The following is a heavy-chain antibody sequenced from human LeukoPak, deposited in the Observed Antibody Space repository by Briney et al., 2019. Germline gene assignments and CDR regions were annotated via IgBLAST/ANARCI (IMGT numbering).Heavy chain of an antibody. Sequence: GGSLRLSCAASVFTFSGSAMHWVRQASGKGLEWVGRIRSKANSYATAYAAPVKGRFTISRDDSKNTAYLQMNSLKTEDTAVYYCTRDPSGSSSWHLDYWGQGTLVTVSS. CDR2: IRSKANSYAT. CDR3: TRDPSGSSSWHLDY. D-gene: IGHD6-13*01. V-gene: IGHV3-73*01. CDR1: VFTFSGSA. J-gene: IGHJ4*02.